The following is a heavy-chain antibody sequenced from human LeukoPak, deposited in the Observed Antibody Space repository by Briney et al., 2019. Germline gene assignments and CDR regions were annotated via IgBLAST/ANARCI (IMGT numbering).Heavy chain of an antibody. CDR2: INPNSGGT. CDR3: ARDVAEAARPYGLYYYYYMDV. V-gene: IGHV1-2*02. J-gene: IGHJ6*03. CDR1: GYTFTGYY. Sequence: ASVKVSCKASGYTFTGYYMHWVRQAPGQGLERMGWINPNSGGTNYAQKFQGRVTMTRDTSISTAYMELSRLRSDDTAVYYCARDVAEAARPYGLYYYYYMDVWGKGTTVTVSS. D-gene: IGHD6-6*01.